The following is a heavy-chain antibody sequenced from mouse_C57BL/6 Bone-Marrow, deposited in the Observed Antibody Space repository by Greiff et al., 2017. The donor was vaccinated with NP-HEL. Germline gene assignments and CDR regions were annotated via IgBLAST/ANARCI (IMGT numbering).Heavy chain of an antibody. Sequence: VMLVESGPELVKPGASVKISCKASGYAFSSSWMNWVKQRPGKGLEWIGRIYPGDGDTNYNGKFKGKATLTADKSSSTAYMQLRSLTSEDSAVYFCARTDYDPYYLDYWGQGTTLTVSS. D-gene: IGHD2-4*01. CDR1: GYAFSSSW. CDR3: ARTDYDPYYLDY. V-gene: IGHV1-82*01. J-gene: IGHJ2*01. CDR2: IYPGDGDT.